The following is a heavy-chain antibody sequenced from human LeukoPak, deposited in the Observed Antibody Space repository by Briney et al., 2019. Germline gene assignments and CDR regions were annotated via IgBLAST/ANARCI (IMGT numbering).Heavy chain of an antibody. CDR2: ISYDGSNK. CDR3: AKDPSSIPSYGAYFDY. D-gene: IGHD3-16*01. J-gene: IGHJ4*02. V-gene: IGHV3-30-3*01. CDR1: GFTFSSYA. Sequence: GGSLRLSCAASGFTFSSYAMHWVRQAPGKGLEWVAVISYDGSNKYYADSVKGRFTISRDNSKNTLYLQMNSLRAEDTAVYYCAKDPSSIPSYGAYFDYWGQGTLVTVSS.